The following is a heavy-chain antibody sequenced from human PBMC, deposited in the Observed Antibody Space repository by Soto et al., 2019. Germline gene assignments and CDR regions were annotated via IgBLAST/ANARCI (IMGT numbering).Heavy chain of an antibody. V-gene: IGHV1-18*01. CDR1: GYTFSAYG. Sequence: QIQLVQSGPEVTKPGASVKVSCQGTGYTFSAYGVSWVRQAPGQGLEWMGWISGYNGQTNYAQKFRGRVTFTTDTSTSTAYMEVRSLRSGDTAVYYCARDGRKQLWVEGLNAMDVWGQGTTVTVSS. CDR2: ISGYNGQT. CDR3: ARDGRKQLWVEGLNAMDV. J-gene: IGHJ6*02. D-gene: IGHD5-18*01.